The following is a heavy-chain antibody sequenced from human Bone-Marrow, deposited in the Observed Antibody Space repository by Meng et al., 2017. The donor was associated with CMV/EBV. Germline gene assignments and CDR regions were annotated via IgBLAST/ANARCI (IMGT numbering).Heavy chain of an antibody. Sequence: GSLKISCAASGFTFSSYGMHWVRQAPGKGLEWVAVIWYDGSNKYYADSVKGRFTISRDNSKNTLYLQMNSLRAEDTAVYYCARGGDIVVVPAAINYYYYGMDVWGQGTTVTVSS. CDR1: GFTFSSYG. CDR2: IWYDGSNK. CDR3: ARGGDIVVVPAAINYYYYGMDV. D-gene: IGHD2-2*01. V-gene: IGHV3-33*01. J-gene: IGHJ6*02.